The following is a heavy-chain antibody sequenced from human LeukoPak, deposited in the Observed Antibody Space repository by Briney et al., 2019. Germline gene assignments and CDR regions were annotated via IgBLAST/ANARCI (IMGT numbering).Heavy chain of an antibody. J-gene: IGHJ6*03. CDR1: GYTFTGYY. CDR2: INPNSGGT. V-gene: IGHV1-2*02. D-gene: IGHD3-3*01. CDR3: ARGLPRLRYYYYYYMDV. Sequence: ASVKVSCKASGYTFTGYYLHWVRQAPGQGLEWMGWINPNSGGTNYAQKFQGRVTMTRDTSISTAYMELRRLKSDDTAVYYCARGLPRLRYYYYYYMDVWGKGTTVTVSS.